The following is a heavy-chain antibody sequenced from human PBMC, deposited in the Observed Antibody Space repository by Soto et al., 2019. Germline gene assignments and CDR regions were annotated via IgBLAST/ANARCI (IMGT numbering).Heavy chain of an antibody. CDR3: AKDLYASGPGGWFDP. CDR1: GFTFSNYG. V-gene: IGHV3-30*18. Sequence: GGSLRLSCAASGFTFSNYGMHWVRQAPGKGLEWVAVISYDGSNKYYADSVKGRFTISRDNSKNTLYVQMNSLRAEDTAIYYCAKDLYASGPGGWFDPWGQGTLVTVSS. D-gene: IGHD3-10*01. CDR2: ISYDGSNK. J-gene: IGHJ5*02.